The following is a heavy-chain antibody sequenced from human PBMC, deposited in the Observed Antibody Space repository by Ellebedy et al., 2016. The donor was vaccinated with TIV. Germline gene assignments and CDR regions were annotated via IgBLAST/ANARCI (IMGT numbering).Heavy chain of an antibody. CDR3: ARDRPTVYYYYGMDV. D-gene: IGHD4-17*01. J-gene: IGHJ6*02. CDR1: GYTFTSYY. V-gene: IGHV1-46*01. CDR2: INPSGGST. Sequence: AASVKVSCKASGYTFTSYYMHWVRQAPGQGLEWMGIINPSGGSTSYAQKFQGRVTMTRDTSTSTVYMELRSLRSDDPAVYYCARDRPTVYYYYGMDVWGQGTTVTVSS.